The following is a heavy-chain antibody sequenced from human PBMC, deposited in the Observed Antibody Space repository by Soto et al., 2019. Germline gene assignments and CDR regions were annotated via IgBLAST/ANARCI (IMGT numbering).Heavy chain of an antibody. D-gene: IGHD2-21*01. J-gene: IGHJ1*01. Sequence: SETLSLTCTVSGGSFSPNYCAWIRQPPGKGLEWIGYIYYGGTTIYNPSLKSRVTITLETSKSQFSLRLTSVTASDTAVYYCARLGAYYQSLDSWGQGTVVTVSS. CDR3: ARLGAYYQSLDS. CDR1: GGSFSPNY. V-gene: IGHV4-59*08. CDR2: IYYGGTT.